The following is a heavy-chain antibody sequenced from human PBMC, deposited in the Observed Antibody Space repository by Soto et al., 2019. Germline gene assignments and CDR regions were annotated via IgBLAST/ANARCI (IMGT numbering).Heavy chain of an antibody. CDR1: GYSFTSYW. J-gene: IGHJ4*02. Sequence: GESLKISCKGSGYSFTSYWISWVRQMPGKGLEWMGRIDPSDSYTNYSPSFQGHVTISADKSISTAYLQWSSLKASDTAMYYCARWADRGYYDSSGYYQGDYWGQGTLVTVSS. CDR3: ARWADRGYYDSSGYYQGDY. D-gene: IGHD3-22*01. V-gene: IGHV5-10-1*01. CDR2: IDPSDSYT.